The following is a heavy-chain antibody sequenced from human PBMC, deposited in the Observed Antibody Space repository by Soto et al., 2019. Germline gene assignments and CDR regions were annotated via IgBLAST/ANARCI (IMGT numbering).Heavy chain of an antibody. D-gene: IGHD6-13*01. Sequence: SETLSLTCAVYGGSFSGYYWSWIRQPPGKGLEWIGEINHSGSTNYNPSLKSRVTISVDTSKNQFSLKLSSVTAADTAVYYCARVSAAAGYYYGMDVWGQGTTVTVSS. V-gene: IGHV4-34*01. CDR1: GGSFSGYY. CDR3: ARVSAAAGYYYGMDV. CDR2: INHSGST. J-gene: IGHJ6*02.